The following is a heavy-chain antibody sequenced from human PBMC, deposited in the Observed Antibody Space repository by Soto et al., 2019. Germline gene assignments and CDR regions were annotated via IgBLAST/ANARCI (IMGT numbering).Heavy chain of an antibody. CDR1: GGPISSYY. Sequence: QVQLQESGPGLVKPSETLSLNCTVSGGPISSYYWSWIRQSPGKGLEWIGYIYYSGSTNYNPSLRSPLLISVDTSKNQFALELSSVTAADTAVYYCARGSSGWTPRLDYWGQGTLVTVSS. D-gene: IGHD6-19*01. V-gene: IGHV4-59*01. J-gene: IGHJ4*02. CDR2: IYYSGST. CDR3: ARGSSGWTPRLDY.